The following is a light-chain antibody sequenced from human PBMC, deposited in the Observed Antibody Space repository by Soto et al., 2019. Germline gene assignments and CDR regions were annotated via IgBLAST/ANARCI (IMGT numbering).Light chain of an antibody. CDR3: QQYGSSGT. J-gene: IGKJ1*01. V-gene: IGKV3-20*01. CDR2: GAS. Sequence: IVLTQSPGTLSLPPLYRARLSFMASQSVSTSYLAWYQHKPGQAPRLLIYGASNRATGIPDRFSGSGSGTDFTLTISRLEPEDFAVYYCQQYGSSGTFGQGTKVDI. CDR1: QSVSTSY.